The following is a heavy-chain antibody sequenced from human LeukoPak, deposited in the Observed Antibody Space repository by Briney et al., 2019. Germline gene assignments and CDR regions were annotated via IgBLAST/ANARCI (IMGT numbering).Heavy chain of an antibody. J-gene: IGHJ4*02. CDR2: TKPKTDGETT. CDR1: GFTFSNAY. CDR3: SAQ. Sequence: GGSLRLSCAASGFTFSNAYMNWVRQAPGKGLEWVGRTKPKTDGETTEYAAPVKDRFPISRDDSKSMMYLQMNSLKTEDTAVYYYSAQGGQGTLVTVSS. D-gene: IGHD3-10*01. V-gene: IGHV3-15*07.